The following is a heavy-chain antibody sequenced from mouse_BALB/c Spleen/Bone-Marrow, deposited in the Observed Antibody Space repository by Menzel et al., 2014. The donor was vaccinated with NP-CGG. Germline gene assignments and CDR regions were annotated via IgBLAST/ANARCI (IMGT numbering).Heavy chain of an antibody. CDR3: ARPTIYYDYDGYAMDY. CDR2: ISNGGGST. Sequence: LQQSGGGLVQPGGSLKLSCATSGFTFSDYYMYWVRQTPEKRLEWVAYISNGGGSTYYPDTVKGRSTISRDNAKNTLYLQMSRLKSEDTAMYYCARPTIYYDYDGYAMDYWGQGTSVTVSS. V-gene: IGHV5-12*02. J-gene: IGHJ4*01. D-gene: IGHD2-4*01. CDR1: GFTFSDYY.